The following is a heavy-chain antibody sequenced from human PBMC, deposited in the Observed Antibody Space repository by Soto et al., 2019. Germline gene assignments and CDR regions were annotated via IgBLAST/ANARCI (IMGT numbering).Heavy chain of an antibody. J-gene: IGHJ3*02. D-gene: IGHD3-16*01. V-gene: IGHV3-33*01. CDR1: GFTFRTYG. Sequence: GGALRLSCAASGFTFRTYGMHWVRQAPGKGLEWVAIFWYDGSNKYYAESVKGRFTISRDNSKNTLYLQMNSLRAEDTAVYYCARDGTFGAKGGSLDIWGQGTMVTVSS. CDR3: ARDGTFGAKGGSLDI. CDR2: FWYDGSNK.